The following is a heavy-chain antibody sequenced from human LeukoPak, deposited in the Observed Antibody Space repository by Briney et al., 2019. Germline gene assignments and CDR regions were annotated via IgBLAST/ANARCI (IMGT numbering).Heavy chain of an antibody. D-gene: IGHD3-22*01. CDR3: ARDQTNYYDSSGYYGY. CDR2: ISAYNGNT. J-gene: IGHJ4*02. CDR1: GYTFTSYG. Sequence: ASVKVSCKASGYTFTSYGISWVRQAPGQGLEWMGWISAYNGNTNYAQKPQGRVTMTTDTSTSTAYMELRSLRSDDTAVYYCARDQTNYYDSSGYYGYWGQGTLVTVSS. V-gene: IGHV1-18*01.